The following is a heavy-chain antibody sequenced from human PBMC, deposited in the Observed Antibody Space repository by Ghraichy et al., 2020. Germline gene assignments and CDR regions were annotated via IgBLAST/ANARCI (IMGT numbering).Heavy chain of an antibody. CDR2: ISNTASYT. CDR1: GFTFNNYD. CDR3: ARAQAGGWNWGFYFDY. Sequence: GVLRLSCTASGFTFNNYDMNWVRQAPGKGLEWVSSISNTASYTYYADSVRGRFTLSRDNSRNTVYLLMNSLTADDTAVYYCARAQAGGWNWGFYFDYWGQGSLVTVSS. V-gene: IGHV3-23*01. D-gene: IGHD7-27*01. J-gene: IGHJ4*02.